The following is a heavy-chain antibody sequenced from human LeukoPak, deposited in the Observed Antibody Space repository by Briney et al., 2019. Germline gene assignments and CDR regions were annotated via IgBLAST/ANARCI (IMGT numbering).Heavy chain of an antibody. CDR2: ISGSGGST. CDR1: GFTFSSYA. Sequence: PGGSLRLSCAASGFTFSSYAMSWVRQAPGKGLEWVSAISGSGGSTYYADSAKGRFTISRDNSKNTLYLQMNSLRAEDTAVYYCANSFSGYDAFDIWGQGTMVTVSS. J-gene: IGHJ3*02. D-gene: IGHD3-22*01. CDR3: ANSFSGYDAFDI. V-gene: IGHV3-23*01.